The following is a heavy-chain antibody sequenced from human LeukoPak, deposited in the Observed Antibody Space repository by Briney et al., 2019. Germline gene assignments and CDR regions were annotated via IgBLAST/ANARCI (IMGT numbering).Heavy chain of an antibody. CDR1: DGSFSGYY. D-gene: IGHD3-9*01. J-gene: IGHJ4*02. Sequence: PSETLSLTCAVYDGSFSGYYWSWIRQPPGKGLEWIGEINHSGSTNYNPSLKSRVTISVDTSKNQFFLKLSSVTAADTAVYYCARGRGILTRDYGYWGQGTLVTVSS. CDR3: ARGRGILTRDYGY. CDR2: INHSGST. V-gene: IGHV4-34*01.